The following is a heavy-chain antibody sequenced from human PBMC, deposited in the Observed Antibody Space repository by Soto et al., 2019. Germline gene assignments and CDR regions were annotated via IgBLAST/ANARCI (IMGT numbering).Heavy chain of an antibody. CDR1: GFTFSGSA. Sequence: GGSLRLSCAASGFTFSGSAMHWVRQASGKGLEWVGRIRSKANSYATAYAASVKGRFTISRDDSKNTAYPQMNSLKTEDTAVYYCTRHSDYYGSGSYYNRNWFDPWGQGTLVTVSS. D-gene: IGHD3-10*01. CDR2: IRSKANSYAT. CDR3: TRHSDYYGSGSYYNRNWFDP. V-gene: IGHV3-73*01. J-gene: IGHJ5*02.